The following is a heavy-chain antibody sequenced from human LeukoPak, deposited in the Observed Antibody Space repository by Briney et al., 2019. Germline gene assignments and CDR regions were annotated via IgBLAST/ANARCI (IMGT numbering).Heavy chain of an antibody. V-gene: IGHV3-7*04. Sequence: PGGSLRLSCAASGFSFSGDRMTWARQAPGKGLEWVANIKKDGSEKYYVDSVKGRFTISRDNAKNSLYLQMHSLRVEDTALYYCARGYGLDVWGQGTTVTVSS. CDR2: IKKDGSEK. J-gene: IGHJ6*02. CDR1: GFSFSGDR. CDR3: ARGYGLDV.